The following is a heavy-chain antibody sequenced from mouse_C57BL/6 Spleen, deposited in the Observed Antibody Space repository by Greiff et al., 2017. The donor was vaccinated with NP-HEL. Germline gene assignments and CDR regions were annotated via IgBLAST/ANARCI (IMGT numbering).Heavy chain of an antibody. Sequence: EVQRVESGPGLVKPSQSLSLTCSVTGYSITSGYYWNWIRQFPGNKLEWMGYISYDGSNNYNPSLKNRISITRDTSKNQFFLKLNSVTTEDTATYYCARGIYYDYDGRDYAMDYWGQGTSVTVSS. CDR2: ISYDGSN. J-gene: IGHJ4*01. D-gene: IGHD2-4*01. V-gene: IGHV3-6*01. CDR1: GYSITSGYY. CDR3: ARGIYYDYDGRDYAMDY.